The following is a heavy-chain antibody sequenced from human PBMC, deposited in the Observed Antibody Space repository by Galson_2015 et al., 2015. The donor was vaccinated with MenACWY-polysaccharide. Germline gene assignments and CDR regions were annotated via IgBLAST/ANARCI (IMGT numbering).Heavy chain of an antibody. J-gene: IGHJ4*02. CDR2: MNPNSGNT. CDR3: TRIIARKHTFVDS. CDR1: GYNFSSYA. V-gene: IGHV1-8*01. D-gene: IGHD2-21*01. Sequence: SVKVSCKASGYNFSSYAINWVRQASGPGLAWMGWMNPNSGNTGYAQKFQGRVAMTRDTATSTVYMELRMLRYDDTAVYYCTRIIARKHTFVDSWGQGTLVSVS.